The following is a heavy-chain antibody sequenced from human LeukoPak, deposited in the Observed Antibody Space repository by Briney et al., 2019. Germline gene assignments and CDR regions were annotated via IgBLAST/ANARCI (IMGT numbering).Heavy chain of an antibody. D-gene: IGHD6-19*01. J-gene: IGHJ4*02. Sequence: ASVKVSCKASAYTFTGYYMHWVRQAPGQGLEWMGWINPDSGGTNYAQKFQGRVTMTRDTSISTAYMEVSRLRSGDTAVYYCAREGSGWYENFDYWGQGTLVTVSS. CDR1: AYTFTGYY. V-gene: IGHV1-2*02. CDR3: AREGSGWYENFDY. CDR2: INPDSGGT.